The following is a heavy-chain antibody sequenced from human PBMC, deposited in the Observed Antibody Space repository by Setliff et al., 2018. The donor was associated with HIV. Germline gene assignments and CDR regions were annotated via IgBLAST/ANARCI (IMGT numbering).Heavy chain of an antibody. CDR1: GFSFGNAW. V-gene: IGHV3-74*01. Sequence: GGSLRLSCAASGFSFGNAWMSWVRQAPGKGLVWVSRINSDGSSTAYADSVKGRFTISRDNAENSLYLQMNSLRAEDTAVYYCVRQSVAVTYGMDVWGQGTTVTVSS. CDR2: INSDGSST. D-gene: IGHD4-4*01. CDR3: VRQSVAVTYGMDV. J-gene: IGHJ6*02.